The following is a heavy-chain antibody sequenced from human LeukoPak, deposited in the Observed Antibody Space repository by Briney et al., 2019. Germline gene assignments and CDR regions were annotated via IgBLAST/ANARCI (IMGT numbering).Heavy chain of an antibody. CDR2: ISSSSSYT. J-gene: IGHJ4*02. CDR3: SSGHYFDY. CDR1: GFTFRTYS. Sequence: GGSLRLSCAASGFTFRTYSMNWVRQAPGKGLEWVSSISSSSSYTYYADSVKGRFTISGDNAKNSLSLQMNSLRAEDTAVYYCSSGHYFDYWGQGTLVTVSS. V-gene: IGHV3-21*01.